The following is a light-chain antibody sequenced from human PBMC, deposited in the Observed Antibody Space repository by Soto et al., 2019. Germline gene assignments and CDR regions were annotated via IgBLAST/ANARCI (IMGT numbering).Light chain of an antibody. V-gene: IGKV1-12*01. CDR1: QGISNW. CDR2: AAS. Sequence: DIPMTQSPSSVSASVGDRVTITCRASQGISNWLAWYQQKPGKAPKLLIYAASSLQSGVPSRFSGSGFGTDFTLTISSLQPEDFATYYCQQANSFPLTFGGGTKVELK. J-gene: IGKJ4*01. CDR3: QQANSFPLT.